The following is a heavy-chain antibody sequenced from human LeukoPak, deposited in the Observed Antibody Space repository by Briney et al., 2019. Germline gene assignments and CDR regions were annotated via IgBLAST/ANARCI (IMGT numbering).Heavy chain of an antibody. J-gene: IGHJ4*02. CDR1: GGSISSSSYY. CDR3: ARDLFYGDSSGGVFDY. CDR2: IYYSGST. V-gene: IGHV4-39*07. Sequence: SETLSLTCTVSGGSISSSSYYWGWIRQPPGKGLEWIGSIYYSGSTYYSPSLKSRVTISVDTSKNQFSLKLSSVTAADTAVYYCARDLFYGDSSGGVFDYWGQGTLVTVSS. D-gene: IGHD3-22*01.